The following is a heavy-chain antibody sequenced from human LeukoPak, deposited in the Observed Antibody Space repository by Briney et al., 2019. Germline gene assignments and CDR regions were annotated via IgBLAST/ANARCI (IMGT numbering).Heavy chain of an antibody. J-gene: IGHJ5*02. D-gene: IGHD3-10*01. Sequence: GESLKISCKGSGYSFTNYWIAWVRQMPGKGLEWMGIIYPGDSDTTYNPSFRGQVTISADRSINTAYLQWNTLKASETAIYYCARPVRGSGSLNWFDRWGQGTLITVSS. CDR1: GYSFTNYW. CDR3: ARPVRGSGSLNWFDR. V-gene: IGHV5-51*01. CDR2: IYPGDSDT.